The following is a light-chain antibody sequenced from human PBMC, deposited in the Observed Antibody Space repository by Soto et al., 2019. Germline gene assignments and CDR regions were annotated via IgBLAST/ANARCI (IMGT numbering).Light chain of an antibody. CDR3: QQYGSSRRTLT. V-gene: IGKV3-20*01. CDR2: GAS. Sequence: EIVMTQSPATLSVSPGERATLSCRASQSVSSNLAWYQQKPGQAPRLLIYGASSRATGIPDRLSGSGSGTDFTLTISRLEPEDFAVYYCQQYGSSRRTLTFGGGTKVDIK. CDR1: QSVSSN. J-gene: IGKJ4*01.